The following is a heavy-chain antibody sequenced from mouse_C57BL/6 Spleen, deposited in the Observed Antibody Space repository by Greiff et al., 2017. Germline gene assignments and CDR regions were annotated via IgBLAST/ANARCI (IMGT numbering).Heavy chain of an antibody. V-gene: IGHV1-42*01. CDR2: INPSTGGT. CDR3: APLLFGAMDY. CDR1: GYSFTGYY. D-gene: IGHD2-1*01. Sequence: EVQLQQSGPELVKPGASVKISCKASGYSFTGYYMNWVKQSPEKSLEWIGEINPSTGGTTYNQKFKAKATLTVDKSSSTAYMQLKSLTSEDSAVYYCAPLLFGAMDYWGQGTSVTVSS. J-gene: IGHJ4*01.